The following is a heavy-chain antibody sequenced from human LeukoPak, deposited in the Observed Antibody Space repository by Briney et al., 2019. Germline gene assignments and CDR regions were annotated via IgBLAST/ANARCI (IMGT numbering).Heavy chain of an antibody. CDR1: GFTFSSYA. Sequence: QPGGSLRLSCAASGFTFSSYAMSWVRQAPGKGLEWVAAISGSGGSTYYADSVKGRFTISRDNSKNTLYLQMNSLRAEDTAVYYCAKVRELLSQSFDYWGQGTLVTVSS. J-gene: IGHJ4*02. D-gene: IGHD1-26*01. V-gene: IGHV3-23*01. CDR2: ISGSGGST. CDR3: AKVRELLSQSFDY.